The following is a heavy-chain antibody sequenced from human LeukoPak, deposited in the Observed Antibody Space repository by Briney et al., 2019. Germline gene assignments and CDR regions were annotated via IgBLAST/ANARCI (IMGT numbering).Heavy chain of an antibody. CDR3: ARDQYYYDSSGYYSSYYFDY. V-gene: IGHV3-74*01. J-gene: IGHJ4*02. CDR2: INSDGSST. CDR1: GFTISNYW. Sequence: GGSLRLSCVGSGFTISNYWMHWVRQAPGTGLVWVSRINSDGSSTSYADSVKGRFTISRDNAKNTLYLQMNSLRAEDTAVYYCARDQYYYDSSGYYSSYYFDYWGQGTLVTVSS. D-gene: IGHD3-22*01.